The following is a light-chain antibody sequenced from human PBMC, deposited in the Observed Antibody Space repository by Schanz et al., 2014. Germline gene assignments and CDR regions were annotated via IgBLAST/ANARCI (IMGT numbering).Light chain of an antibody. J-gene: IGKJ2*01. CDR3: QQYGSSAST. CDR1: QSVTSTY. CDR2: GAS. V-gene: IGKV3-20*01. Sequence: EIVLTQSPGTLSLSPGQRATLSCRASQSVTSTYVAWYQQKPGQAPRLLIYGASSRASGIPDRFSGSGSGTDFTLTISRLEPEDFAVYYCQQYGSSASTFGQGTKVEIE.